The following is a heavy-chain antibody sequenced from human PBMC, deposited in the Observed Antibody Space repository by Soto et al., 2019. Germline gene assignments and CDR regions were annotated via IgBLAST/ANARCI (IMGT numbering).Heavy chain of an antibody. J-gene: IGHJ6*02. D-gene: IGHD3-3*01. CDR3: ARDQYYDFWSGYYNGQDYYGMAV. V-gene: IGHV1-18*01. CDR1: GYTFTSYG. Sequence: ASVKVSCKASGYTFTSYGISWVRQAPGQGLEWMGWISAYNGNTNYAQKLQGRVTMTTDTSTSTAYMELRSLRSDDTAVYYCARDQYYDFWSGYYNGQDYYGMAVWGQGTTVTVSS. CDR2: ISAYNGNT.